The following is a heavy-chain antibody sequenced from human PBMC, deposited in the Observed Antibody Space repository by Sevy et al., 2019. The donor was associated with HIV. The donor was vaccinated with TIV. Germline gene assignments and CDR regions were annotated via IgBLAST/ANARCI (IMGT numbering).Heavy chain of an antibody. Sequence: GGSLRLSCAASGFSFDRFAMHWVRQAPGKGLEWVALISYDGGNKYYAYFVRGRFSISRDNSKNTLFLQMNRLSPEDTGIYYCAKIPRGYSYASFLDSWGQGTPVTVSS. CDR1: GFSFDRFA. CDR2: ISYDGGNK. CDR3: AKIPRGYSYASFLDS. V-gene: IGHV3-30*18. J-gene: IGHJ4*02. D-gene: IGHD5-18*01.